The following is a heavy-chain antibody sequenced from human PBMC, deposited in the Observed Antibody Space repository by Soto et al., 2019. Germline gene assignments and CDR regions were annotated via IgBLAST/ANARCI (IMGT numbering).Heavy chain of an antibody. CDR1: GLTMSTYA. V-gene: IGHV3-23*01. Sequence: GGSLRLSCAGNGLTMSTYAMSWVRQAPGKGLEWVSTIAGVDIFYADSVQGRFTISIDNSKNLLFLQMNSLTADDTATYYCAKDHFKGNGIYDGFGVWGQGTTVTVSS. CDR3: AKDHFKGNGIYDGFGV. CDR2: IAGVDI. J-gene: IGHJ3*01. D-gene: IGHD1-20*01.